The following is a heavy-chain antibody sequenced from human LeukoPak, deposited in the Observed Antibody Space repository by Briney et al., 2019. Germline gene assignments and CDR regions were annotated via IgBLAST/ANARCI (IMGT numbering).Heavy chain of an antibody. CDR2: ISAYNGNT. V-gene: IGHV1-18*01. CDR1: GYTFTSYG. D-gene: IGHD3-22*01. Sequence: ASVKVSCKASGYTFTSYGISWVRQAPGQGLEWMGWISAYNGNTNYAQKFQGRVTVTRDTSISTAYMDLSRLRSDDTAVYYCARAGVWDYSDSSGYHNAAFDIWGQGTMVTVSS. CDR3: ARAGVWDYSDSSGYHNAAFDI. J-gene: IGHJ3*02.